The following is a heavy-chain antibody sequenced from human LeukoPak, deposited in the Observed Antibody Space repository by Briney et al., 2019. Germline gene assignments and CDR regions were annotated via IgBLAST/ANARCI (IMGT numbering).Heavy chain of an antibody. CDR1: GYTFTSYG. Sequence: GASVKVSCKASGYTFTSYGISWVREPPGQGLGRMGGISAYNGNTNYAQKLQGRVTMTTDTSTSTAYMELRSLRSDDTAVYYCARGYCSGGSCYVAYFDYWGQGTLVTVSS. V-gene: IGHV1-18*04. D-gene: IGHD2-15*01. CDR2: ISAYNGNT. CDR3: ARGYCSGGSCYVAYFDY. J-gene: IGHJ4*02.